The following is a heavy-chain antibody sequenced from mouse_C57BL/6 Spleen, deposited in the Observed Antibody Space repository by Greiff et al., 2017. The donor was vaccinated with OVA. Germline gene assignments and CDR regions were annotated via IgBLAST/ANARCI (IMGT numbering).Heavy chain of an antibody. J-gene: IGHJ3*01. CDR1: GYTFTSYW. D-gene: IGHD1-1*01. CDR2: IDPNSGGT. Sequence: QVQLQQSGAELVKPGASVKLSCKASGYTFTSYWMHWVKQRPGRGLEWIGRIDPNSGGTKYNEKFKSKATLTVDKPSSTAYMQLSSLTSEDSAVYYCAKELGTVVAPGFAYWGQGTLVTVSA. CDR3: AKELGTVVAPGFAY. V-gene: IGHV1-72*01.